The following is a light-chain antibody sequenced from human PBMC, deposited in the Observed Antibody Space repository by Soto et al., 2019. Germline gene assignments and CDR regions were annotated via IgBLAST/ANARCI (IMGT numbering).Light chain of an antibody. V-gene: IGKV1-5*01. CDR2: DAS. J-gene: IGKJ1*01. Sequence: DIQMTQSPSTLSASVGDRVTITCRASQSIACWLAGYQQKPGKAPELLIYDASSLKIGVPSRFSGSESGTEFTITNSDLQPYDFATYYCQQYNTYVFGQGPKV. CDR3: QQYNTYV. CDR1: QSIACW.